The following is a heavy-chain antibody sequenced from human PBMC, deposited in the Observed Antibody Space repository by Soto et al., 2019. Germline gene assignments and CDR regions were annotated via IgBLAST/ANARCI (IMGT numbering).Heavy chain of an antibody. CDR1: GGSIGGSNYF. CDR3: ARAVYCTTANCWDDFHYYKIDV. D-gene: IGHD2-2*01. J-gene: IGHJ6*02. Sequence: PSETLSLTCTVSGGSIGGSNYFWGWIRQSPGTGLEWLGTIYSSGSTYYNPSLKSRITMSLDTSKNQFSLKLTSVTAADTAVYYCARAVYCTTANCWDDFHYYKIDVWGQGTAVTVSS. CDR2: IYSSGST. V-gene: IGHV4-39*07.